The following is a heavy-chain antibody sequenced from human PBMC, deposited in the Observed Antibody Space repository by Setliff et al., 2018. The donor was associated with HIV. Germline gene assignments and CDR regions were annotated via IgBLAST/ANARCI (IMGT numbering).Heavy chain of an antibody. V-gene: IGHV4-61*02. CDR2: IYTSGST. CDR3: ARSIVPVASGYYYFEY. Sequence: PSETLSLPCTVSGGSISSGSYYWSCTRQPAWKGLEWIGRIYTSGSTNYNPSLKSRVTTSVHPSKNHFSLKRSSVAAGDTAVYYCARSIVPVASGYYYFEYWGQGTLVTVSS. J-gene: IGHJ4*02. CDR1: GGSISSGSYY. D-gene: IGHD3-3*01.